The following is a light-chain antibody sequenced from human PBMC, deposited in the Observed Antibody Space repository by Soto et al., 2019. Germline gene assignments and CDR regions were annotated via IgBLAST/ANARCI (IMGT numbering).Light chain of an antibody. CDR3: CSYASGTTPYV. V-gene: IGLV2-14*01. Sequence: QSVLTQPASVSGSPGQSVTISCTGTTSDIGTSNFVSWYQQRPDKTPELIIYQVNRRPSGVSSRFSGSKSDNTASLTISGVRAEDEADYYCCSYASGTTPYVFGTGTKLTVL. CDR2: QVN. J-gene: IGLJ1*01. CDR1: TSDIGTSNF.